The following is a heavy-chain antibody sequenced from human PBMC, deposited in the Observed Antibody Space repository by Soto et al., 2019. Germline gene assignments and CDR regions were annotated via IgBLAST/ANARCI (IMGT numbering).Heavy chain of an antibody. Sequence: GESLKISFKGSGYNFAGYWIAWVRQMPGKGLELMGIICPSDSDTRYRPSFQGQVTISADKPISSAYLQWSSLRASDTAMYYCARGGVSTRTFDYWGQGTPVTVSS. CDR1: GYNFAGYW. D-gene: IGHD3-3*01. J-gene: IGHJ4*02. CDR2: ICPSDSDT. V-gene: IGHV5-51*04. CDR3: ARGGVSTRTFDY.